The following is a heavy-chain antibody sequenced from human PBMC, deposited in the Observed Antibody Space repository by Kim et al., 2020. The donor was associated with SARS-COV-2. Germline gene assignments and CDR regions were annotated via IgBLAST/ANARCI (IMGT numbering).Heavy chain of an antibody. D-gene: IGHD3-10*01. CDR2: IYYSGST. J-gene: IGHJ4*02. CDR3: ARNRLLLWFGELII. V-gene: IGHV4-61*01. Sequence: SETLSLTCTVSGGSVSSGSYYWSWIRQPPGKGLEWIGYIYYSGSTNYNPSLKSRVTISVDTSKNQFSLKLSSVTAADTAVYYCARNRLLLWFGELIIWGQGTLVTVSS. CDR1: GGSVSSGSYY.